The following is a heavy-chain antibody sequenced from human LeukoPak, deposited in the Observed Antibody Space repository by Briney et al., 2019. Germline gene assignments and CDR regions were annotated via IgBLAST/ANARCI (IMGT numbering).Heavy chain of an antibody. D-gene: IGHD1-26*01. J-gene: IGHJ4*02. CDR3: AKIGPYSGSYYDY. CDR1: GFTFRSYG. V-gene: IGHV3-30*18. CDR2: ISYDGSNK. Sequence: GRSLRLSCAASGFTFRSYGMHWVRQAPGKGLEWVAVISYDGSNKYYADSVKGRFTISRDNSKNTLYLQMNSLRAEDTAVYYCAKIGPYSGSYYDYWGQGTLVTVPS.